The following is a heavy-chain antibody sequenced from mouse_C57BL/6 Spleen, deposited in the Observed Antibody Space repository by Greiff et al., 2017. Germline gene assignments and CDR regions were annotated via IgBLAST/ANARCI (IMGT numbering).Heavy chain of an antibody. V-gene: IGHV5-12*01. J-gene: IGHJ4*01. D-gene: IGHD1-1*02. CDR2: ISNGGGST. Sequence: EVKVVESGGGLVQPGGSLKLSCAASGFTFSDYYMYWVRQTPEKRLEWVAYISNGGGSTYYPDTVKGRFTISRDNAKNTLYLQMSRLKSEDTAMYYCARHENGDAMDYWGQGTSVTVSS. CDR3: ARHENGDAMDY. CDR1: GFTFSDYY.